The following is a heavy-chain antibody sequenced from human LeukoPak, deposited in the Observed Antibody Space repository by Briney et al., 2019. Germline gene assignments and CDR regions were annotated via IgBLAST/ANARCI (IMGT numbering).Heavy chain of an antibody. CDR2: IYISGST. J-gene: IGHJ4*02. V-gene: IGHV4-4*07. Sequence: SETLSLTCTVSGGSISTDHWNWIRQPAGKGLEWIGRIYISGSTNYNPSLKSRVTVSVDTSQSLFSLNLRSVTAADTAVYYCAREGAARPGFDYWGQGTLVTVSS. CDR3: AREGAARPGFDY. CDR1: GGSISTDH. D-gene: IGHD6-6*01.